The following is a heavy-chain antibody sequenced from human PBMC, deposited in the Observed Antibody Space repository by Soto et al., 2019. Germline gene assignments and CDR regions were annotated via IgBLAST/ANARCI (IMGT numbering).Heavy chain of an antibody. J-gene: IGHJ6*02. D-gene: IGHD5-18*01. CDR2: ISAYNGNT. V-gene: IGHV1-18*04. CDR3: ARDERVQLWSSYYYGMDV. CDR1: GYTFTSYG. Sequence: ASVKVSCKASGYTFTSYGISWVRQAPGQGLEWMGWISAYNGNTNYAQKLQGRVTMTTDTSTSTAYMELRSLRSDDTAVYYCARDERVQLWSSYYYGMDVWGQGTTVTVSS.